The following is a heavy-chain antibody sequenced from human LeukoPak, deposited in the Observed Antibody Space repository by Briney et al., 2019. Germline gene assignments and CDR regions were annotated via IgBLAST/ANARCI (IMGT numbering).Heavy chain of an antibody. CDR2: IYHSGST. D-gene: IGHD1-26*01. V-gene: IGHV4-38-2*02. CDR1: GYSISSGYY. J-gene: IGHJ1*01. Sequence: SETLSLTCNVSGYSISSGYYWAWIRQSPGKGLEWIGSIYHSGSTYYNPSLKSRVTISVDTSKNQFSLRLSSVTAADTAVYYCARDYRLTQIQYWGQGTLVTVSS. CDR3: ARDYRLTQIQY.